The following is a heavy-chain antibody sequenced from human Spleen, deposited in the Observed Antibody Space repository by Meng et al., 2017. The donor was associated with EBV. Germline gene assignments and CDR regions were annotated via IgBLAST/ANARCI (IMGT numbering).Heavy chain of an antibody. CDR1: GFTFSPYA. J-gene: IGHJ4*02. V-gene: IGHV3-23*01. CDR3: AISVAGLRAFEY. D-gene: IGHD6-19*01. CDR2: ISPSGVTT. Sequence: GWRLVLSGGPLIISCSASGFTFSPYALSGVRQATGKALECVSSISPSGVTTYYAGSLKGRFTISRDNSRNTIFLHMNSLRAEDTAIYYCAISVAGLRAFEYWGQGTLVTVSS.